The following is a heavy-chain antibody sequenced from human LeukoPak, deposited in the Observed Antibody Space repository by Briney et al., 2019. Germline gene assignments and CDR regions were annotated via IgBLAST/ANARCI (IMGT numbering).Heavy chain of an antibody. J-gene: IGHJ4*02. CDR1: GGSISSGTYY. CDR3: ARTSSSSDYSYYFDY. D-gene: IGHD3-22*01. CDR2: IYTSGST. V-gene: IGHV4-61*02. Sequence: SQTLSLTCTVSGGSISSGTYYWSWIRQPVGKALEWIGRIYTSGSTNYNPSLESRVTISVDTSKNQFSLKLSSVTAADTAVYYCARTSSSSDYSYYFDYWGQGTLVTVSS.